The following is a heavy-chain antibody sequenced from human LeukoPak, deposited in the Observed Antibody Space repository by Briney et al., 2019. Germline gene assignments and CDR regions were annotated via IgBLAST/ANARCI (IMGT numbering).Heavy chain of an antibody. CDR2: MSATGNT. J-gene: IGHJ5*02. CDR1: GGSISTYY. CDR3: LRGGIYGYP. V-gene: IGHV4-4*07. D-gene: IGHD3-10*01. Sequence: SETLSRTCTISGGSISTYYWSWIRQPAGKGLEWIGRMSATGNTNYNPSLKSRVTMSIDASKNQFSLKLTSVTAADTAVYYCLRGGIYGYPWGQGTLVSVSS.